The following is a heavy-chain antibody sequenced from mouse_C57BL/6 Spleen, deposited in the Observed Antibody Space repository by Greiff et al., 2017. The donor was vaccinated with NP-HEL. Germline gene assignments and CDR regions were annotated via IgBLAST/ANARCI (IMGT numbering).Heavy chain of an antibody. Sequence: QVHVKQPGAELVKPGASVKMSCKASGYTFTSYWITWVKQRPGQGLEWIGDIYPGSGSTNYNEKFKSKATLTVDTSSSTAYMQLSSLTSEDSAVYYCARSSYDYDPDYWGQGTTLTVSS. V-gene: IGHV1-55*01. CDR3: ARSSYDYDPDY. J-gene: IGHJ2*01. CDR1: GYTFTSYW. D-gene: IGHD2-4*01. CDR2: IYPGSGST.